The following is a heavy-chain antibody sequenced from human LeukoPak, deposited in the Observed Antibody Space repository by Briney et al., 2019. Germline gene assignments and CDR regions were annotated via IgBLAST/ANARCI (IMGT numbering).Heavy chain of an antibody. J-gene: IGHJ3*02. D-gene: IGHD3-10*01. CDR1: GGSISSYY. V-gene: IGHV4-34*01. Sequence: PSETLSLTCTVSGGSISSYYWSWIRQPPGKGLEWIGEINHSGSTNYNPSLKSRVTISVDTSKNQFSLKLSSVTAADTAVYYCARGRSVVLLWFGELWGFASDIWGQGTMVTVSS. CDR2: INHSGST. CDR3: ARGRSVVLLWFGELWGFASDI.